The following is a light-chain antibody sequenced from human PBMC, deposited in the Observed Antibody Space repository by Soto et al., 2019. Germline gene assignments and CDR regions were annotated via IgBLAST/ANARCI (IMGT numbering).Light chain of an antibody. CDR1: NSNIGANYD. J-gene: IGLJ2*01. CDR3: AAWDDRLNAWV. CDR2: DNV. Sequence: QSVLTQPPSVSGAPGQRVTLSCTGSNSNIGANYDVHWYQQLPGKAPKLTIYDNVERPSGVPDRFSGSRSGTAASLAISGLQSEDEADYYCAAWDDRLNAWVIGGGTKLTVL. V-gene: IGLV1-40*01.